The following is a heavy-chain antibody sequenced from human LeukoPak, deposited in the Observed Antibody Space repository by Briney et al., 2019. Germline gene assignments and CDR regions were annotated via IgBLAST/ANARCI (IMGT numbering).Heavy chain of an antibody. V-gene: IGHV3-23*01. CDR1: GFTFSSYA. Sequence: GGSLRLSCAASGFTFSSYAMSWVRQAPGKVLEWVSAISGSGGSTNYADSVKGRFTISRDNSKNTLYLQMNSLRAEDTAVYYCAPYCSSSSCYGLYAFDIWGQGTMVTVSS. D-gene: IGHD2-2*01. J-gene: IGHJ3*02. CDR2: ISGSGGST. CDR3: APYCSSSSCYGLYAFDI.